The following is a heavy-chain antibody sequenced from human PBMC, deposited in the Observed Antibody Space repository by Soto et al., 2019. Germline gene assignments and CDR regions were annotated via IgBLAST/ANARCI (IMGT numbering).Heavy chain of an antibody. J-gene: IGHJ4*02. V-gene: IGHV3-72*01. CDR2: TRNKANSYTT. CDR3: ARLAPD. CDR1: GFTFSDHN. Sequence: EVQLVESGGGLGQPGGSLRLSCAASGFTFSDHNMDWVRQAPGKGLEWVGRTRNKANSYTTEYAASVKGRFTISRDDSKKSLYLQMNSLKTEDTAMYYCARLAPDWGQGTLVTVSS.